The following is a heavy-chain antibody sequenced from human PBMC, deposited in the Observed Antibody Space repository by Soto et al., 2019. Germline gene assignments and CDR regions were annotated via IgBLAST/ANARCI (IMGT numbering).Heavy chain of an antibody. V-gene: IGHV4-39*01. D-gene: IGHD2-15*01. CDR2: IYYSGST. Sequence: QLQLQESGPGLVKPSETLSLTCTVSGGSISSSSYYWGWIRQPPGKGLEWIGSIYYSGSTYYNPSLKSRVTISVDTSKNQFSLKLSSVTAADTAVYYCARRGRPSGGKSPYAFDIWGQGTMVTVSS. CDR1: GGSISSSSYY. CDR3: ARRGRPSGGKSPYAFDI. J-gene: IGHJ3*02.